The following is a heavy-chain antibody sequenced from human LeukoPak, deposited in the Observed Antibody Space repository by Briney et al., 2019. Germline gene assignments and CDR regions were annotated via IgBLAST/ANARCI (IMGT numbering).Heavy chain of an antibody. V-gene: IGHV1-69*06. Sequence: SVKVSCKASGGTFSSYAISWVRQAPGQGLEWMGGIIPIFGTANYAQKFQGRVTITADKSTSTAYMELSSVTAADTAVYYCARGHFGGVGYSYDYRFNNWFDPWGQGTLVTVSS. J-gene: IGHJ5*02. CDR3: ARGHFGGVGYSYDYRFNNWFDP. CDR1: GGTFSSYA. CDR2: IIPIFGTA. D-gene: IGHD5-18*01.